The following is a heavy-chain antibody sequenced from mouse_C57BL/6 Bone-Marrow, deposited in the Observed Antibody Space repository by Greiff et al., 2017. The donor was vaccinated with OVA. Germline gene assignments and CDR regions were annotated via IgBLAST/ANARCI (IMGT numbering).Heavy chain of an antibody. CDR3: ARVYYDFPAYFDY. Sequence: EVKLMESGGGLVKPGGSLKLSCAASGFTFSDYGMHWVRQAPEKGLEWVAYISSGSSTIYYADTVKGRFTISRDNAKNTLFLQMTSLRSEDTAMYYCARVYYDFPAYFDYWGQGTTLTVSS. CDR2: ISSGSSTI. D-gene: IGHD2-4*01. J-gene: IGHJ2*01. CDR1: GFTFSDYG. V-gene: IGHV5-17*01.